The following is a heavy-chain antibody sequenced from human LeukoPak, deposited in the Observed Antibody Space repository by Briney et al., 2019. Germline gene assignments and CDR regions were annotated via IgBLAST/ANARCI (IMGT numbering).Heavy chain of an antibody. Sequence: PSETLSLTYAVSGVSISSSNWWNWFRQTPGKGLGWIGEIYQSGSTTYNPSLRSRVTMSLDRNQFSLDLTSVTAADTGVYYCARRPLQGFDGNHYLFDYWGQGMLVTISS. CDR2: IYQSGST. D-gene: IGHD1-14*01. J-gene: IGHJ4*02. V-gene: IGHV4-4*02. CDR3: ARRPLQGFDGNHYLFDY. CDR1: GVSISSSNW.